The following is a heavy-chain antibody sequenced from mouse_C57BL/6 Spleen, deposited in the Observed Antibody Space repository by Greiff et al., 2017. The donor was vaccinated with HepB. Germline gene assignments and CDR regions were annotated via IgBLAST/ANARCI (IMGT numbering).Heavy chain of an antibody. CDR3: ARPHGGFAY. CDR2: INPNNGGT. J-gene: IGHJ3*01. Sequence: VQLQQPGPELVKPGASVKISCKASGYTFTDYYMNWVKQSHGKSLEWIGDINPNNGGTSYNQKFKGKATLTVDKSSSTAYMELRSLTSEDSAVYYCARPHGGFAYWGQGTLVTVSA. CDR1: GYTFTDYY. V-gene: IGHV1-26*01.